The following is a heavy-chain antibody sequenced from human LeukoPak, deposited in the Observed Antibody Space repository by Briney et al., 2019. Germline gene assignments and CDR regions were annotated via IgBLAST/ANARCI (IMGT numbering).Heavy chain of an antibody. Sequence: GGSLRLSCSASGFTFSSYAMHWVRQAPGKGLEYVSAISSNGGSTYYADSVKGRFTISRDNSKNTLHLQMSSLRAEDTAVYYRVKAASRGTTMIVVVGGFDYWGQGTLVTVSS. J-gene: IGHJ4*02. CDR3: VKAASRGTTMIVVVGGFDY. CDR1: GFTFSSYA. V-gene: IGHV3-64D*06. D-gene: IGHD3-22*01. CDR2: ISSNGGST.